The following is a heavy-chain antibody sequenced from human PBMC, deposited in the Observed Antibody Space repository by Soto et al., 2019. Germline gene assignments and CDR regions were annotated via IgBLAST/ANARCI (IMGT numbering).Heavy chain of an antibody. CDR3: ASHPPRGDYNKYATTY. CDR1: GYTFSKYW. Sequence: PGESLKISCKGSGYTFSKYWIGWVRQTPGKGLEWMGMIYPGDSDARYSPSFEGQVTFSVDKSINTAYLQWNSLKASDTAVYYCASHPPRGDYNKYATTYWGQGTLVTVSS. D-gene: IGHD4-4*01. CDR2: IYPGDSDA. V-gene: IGHV5-51*01. J-gene: IGHJ4*02.